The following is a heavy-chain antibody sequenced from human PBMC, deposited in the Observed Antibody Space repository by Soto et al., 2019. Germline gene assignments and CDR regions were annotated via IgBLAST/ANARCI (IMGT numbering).Heavy chain of an antibody. D-gene: IGHD3-22*01. CDR2: IYYSGST. J-gene: IGHJ4*02. CDR1: CGSISSGGYY. Sequence: SETLSLTCTVSCGSISSGGYYWSWIRQHPGKGLEWIGYIYYSGSTYYNPSLTSRVTISVDTSKNQFSLKLSSVTAADTAVYYCARDKSYYHSSGYPRFDYWGQGTLVTVSS. V-gene: IGHV4-31*03. CDR3: ARDKSYYHSSGYPRFDY.